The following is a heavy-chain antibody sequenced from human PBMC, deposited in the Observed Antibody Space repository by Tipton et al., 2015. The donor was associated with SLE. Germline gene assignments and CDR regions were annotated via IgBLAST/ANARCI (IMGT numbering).Heavy chain of an antibody. V-gene: IGHV4-34*01. Sequence: LSCAVYGGSFSGYFWSWIRQPPGKGLEWIGEINHTGSTNYNPSLKSRVTISVDTSKNQFSLKLSSVTAADTAVYYCASGDYFDYWGQGTLVTVSS. D-gene: IGHD3-10*01. CDR1: GGSFSGYF. CDR2: INHTGST. CDR3: ASGDYFDY. J-gene: IGHJ4*02.